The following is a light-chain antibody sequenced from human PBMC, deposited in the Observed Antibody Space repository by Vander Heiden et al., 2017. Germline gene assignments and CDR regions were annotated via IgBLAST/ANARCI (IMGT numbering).Light chain of an antibody. CDR2: GAS. Sequence: EIVLTQSPGTLSGSPGERATRSCRASQSVGSNLAWYQPKPGPAPRLLISGASTRATGIPDRFSGSGSGTAFTLTISRLEPEDFAVYYCQHFGSSFTFGHGTKVDIK. CDR3: QHFGSSFT. CDR1: QSVGSN. J-gene: IGKJ3*01. V-gene: IGKV3-20*01.